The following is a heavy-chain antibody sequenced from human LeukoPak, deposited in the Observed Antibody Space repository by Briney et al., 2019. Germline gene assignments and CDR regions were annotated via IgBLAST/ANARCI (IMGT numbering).Heavy chain of an antibody. CDR3: ARDQEGFDY. Sequence: ASVKVSCTASGYTFTNNYLHWVRQAPGQGLEWMGMIYSRDGSTSYAQNFQGRVTVTRDTSTTTVHMELRGLRSEDTAVYYYARDQEGFDYWGQGTVVTVSS. CDR1: GYTFTNNY. J-gene: IGHJ4*02. V-gene: IGHV1-46*01. CDR2: IYSRDGST.